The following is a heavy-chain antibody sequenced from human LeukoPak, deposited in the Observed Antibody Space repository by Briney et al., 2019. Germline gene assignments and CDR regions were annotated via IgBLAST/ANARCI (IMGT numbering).Heavy chain of an antibody. D-gene: IGHD6-6*01. J-gene: IGHJ4*02. CDR2: IRYDGSNK. CDR3: ARGGWGSSSGLGY. Sequence: GGSLRLSCAASGFTFSSYGMHWVRQAPGKGLEWVAFIRYDGSNKYYADSVEGRFTISRDNSKNTLYLQMNSLRSEDTAVYYCARGGWGSSSGLGYWGQGTLVTVSS. V-gene: IGHV3-30*02. CDR1: GFTFSSYG.